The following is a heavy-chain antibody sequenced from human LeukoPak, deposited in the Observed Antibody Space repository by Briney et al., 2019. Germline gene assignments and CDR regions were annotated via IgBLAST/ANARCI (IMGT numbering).Heavy chain of an antibody. CDR2: INPNSGGT. V-gene: IGHV1-2*02. D-gene: IGHD2-2*02. J-gene: IGHJ5*02. Sequence: GASVKVSCKASGYTFTGYYMHWMRQAPGQGLEWMGWINPNSGGTNYAQKFRGRVTMTRDTSISTAYMELSRLRSDDTAVYYCARVITRYCSSTSCSTNWFDPWGQGTLVTVSS. CDR1: GYTFTGYY. CDR3: ARVITRYCSSTSCSTNWFDP.